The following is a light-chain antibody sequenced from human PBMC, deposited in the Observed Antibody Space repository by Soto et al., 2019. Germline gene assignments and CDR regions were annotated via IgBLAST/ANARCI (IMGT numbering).Light chain of an antibody. V-gene: IGKV3-20*01. CDR3: QQFGATPLT. CDR1: QSVNNNY. Sequence: EIVLTQSPGTLSLSPGEGATLSCRASQSVNNNYIAWYQQKPGLAPRLLIYLSSTRATGVPDRFSGSGSGTDFTLTITGLQPDDFAVYYCQQFGATPLTFGGGTKLEIK. J-gene: IGKJ4*01. CDR2: LSS.